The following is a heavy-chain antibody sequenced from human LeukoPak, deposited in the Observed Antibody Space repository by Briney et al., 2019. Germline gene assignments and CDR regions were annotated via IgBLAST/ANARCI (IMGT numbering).Heavy chain of an antibody. J-gene: IGHJ5*02. Sequence: SGPTLVKPTQTLTLTCTFSGFSLSTSGVGVGWIRQPPGKALEWLALIYWNDDKRYSPSLKSRLTITKDTSKNQVVLTMTNMDPVDTATYYCAHIPPHNIVVVPAAINWFDPWGQGTLATVSS. CDR1: GFSLSTSGVG. D-gene: IGHD2-2*02. V-gene: IGHV2-5*01. CDR2: IYWNDDK. CDR3: AHIPPHNIVVVPAAINWFDP.